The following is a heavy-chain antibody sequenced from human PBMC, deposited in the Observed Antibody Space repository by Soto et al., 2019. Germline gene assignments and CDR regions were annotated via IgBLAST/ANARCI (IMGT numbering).Heavy chain of an antibody. CDR2: IYWDDDK. CDR3: AHRDGARFYFDY. Sequence: QITLKESGPTVVKPTQTLTLTCTLSGFSLSTNEVSVGWIRQPPGKALEWLALIYWDDDKRYSPSLKNRLTITKDPSKNQVVLTMTNMDPGDTATYYCAHRDGARFYFDYWGQGTLVTVTS. V-gene: IGHV2-5*02. J-gene: IGHJ4*02. CDR1: GFSLSTNEVS.